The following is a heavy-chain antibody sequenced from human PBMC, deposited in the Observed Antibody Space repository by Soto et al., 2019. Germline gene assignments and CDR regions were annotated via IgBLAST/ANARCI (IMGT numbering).Heavy chain of an antibody. Sequence: QLQLQESGPGLVKPSETLSLTCTVSGGSISSSSYYWGWIRQPPGKGLEWIGSIYYSGSTYYNPSLKSRVTISVYTSKNQSSLKLSSVTAADTAVYYCASHVGLMGYVAWFDPWGQGTLVTVSS. D-gene: IGHD2-8*01. CDR2: IYYSGST. CDR1: GGSISSSSYY. J-gene: IGHJ5*02. CDR3: ASHVGLMGYVAWFDP. V-gene: IGHV4-39*01.